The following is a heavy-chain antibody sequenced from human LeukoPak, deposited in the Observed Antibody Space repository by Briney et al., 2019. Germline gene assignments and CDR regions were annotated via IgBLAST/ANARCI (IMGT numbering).Heavy chain of an antibody. CDR3: ARGDSTMIVVVITGLEY. CDR2: INPNSGGT. Sequence: ASVKVSCKAPGYTFTSYYMHWVRQAPGQGLEWMGWINPNSGGTYYAQKFQGRVTMTRDTSISTAYMELSRLRSDDTAVYYCARGDSTMIVVVITGLEYWGQGTLVTVSS. D-gene: IGHD3-22*01. J-gene: IGHJ4*02. V-gene: IGHV1-2*02. CDR1: GYTFTSYY.